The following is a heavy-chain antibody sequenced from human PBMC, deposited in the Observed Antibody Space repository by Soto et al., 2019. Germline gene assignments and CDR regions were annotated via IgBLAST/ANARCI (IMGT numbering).Heavy chain of an antibody. CDR1: GYPFTGYY. V-gene: IGHV1-2*02. CDR2: INPNSGGT. Sequence: GGSVKVSWKASGYPFTGYYMHWVRQAPGQGLEWMGWINPNSGGTNYAQKFQGRVTMTRDTSISTAYMELSRLRSDDTAVYYCARAPYYDSSGFSVPEAYWGQGTMVTVSS. CDR3: ARAPYYDSSGFSVPEAY. D-gene: IGHD3-22*01. J-gene: IGHJ4*02.